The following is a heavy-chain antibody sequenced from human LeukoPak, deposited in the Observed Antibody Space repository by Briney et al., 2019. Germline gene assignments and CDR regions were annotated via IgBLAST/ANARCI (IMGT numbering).Heavy chain of an antibody. CDR1: GFTFSDYA. J-gene: IGHJ3*01. Sequence: GGSLRLSCAASGFTFSDYAIHWVRQAPGKGPEWLGVVAYDGSNKYYADSVKGRFTISRDNSKNTLFLQTTRLRAEDTAVYYCARDFAEAFDVWGQGTKVTVSS. CDR3: ARDFAEAFDV. V-gene: IGHV3-30*04. CDR2: VAYDGSNK.